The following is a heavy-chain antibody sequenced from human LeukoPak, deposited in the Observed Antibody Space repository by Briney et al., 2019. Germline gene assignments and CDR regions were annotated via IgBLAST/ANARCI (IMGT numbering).Heavy chain of an antibody. D-gene: IGHD3-10*01. J-gene: IGHJ3*02. CDR3: AKDNSLMGWFGGVGAFDI. Sequence: KPGGSLRLSCAASGFTFSNNWMTWVRQAPGKGLEWVASVKKDASEKYYVDSVKGRFTISRDNAKNSLYLQMNSLRVEDTAVYYCAKDNSLMGWFGGVGAFDIWGQGTMVTVSS. V-gene: IGHV3-7*01. CDR2: VKKDASEK. CDR1: GFTFSNNW.